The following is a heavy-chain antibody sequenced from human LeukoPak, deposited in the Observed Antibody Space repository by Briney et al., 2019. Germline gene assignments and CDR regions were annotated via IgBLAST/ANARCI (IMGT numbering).Heavy chain of an antibody. V-gene: IGHV3-66*01. CDR2: IYSGGST. D-gene: IGHD3-9*01. CDR1: GFTVSTSY. Sequence: GGSLRLSCAVSGFTVSTSYMTWVRQAPGKGLEWVSLIYSGGSTYYPDSVKGRFIISRDISENTLYLQMNSLRAEDTAVYYCARDMDYDILTGYPFAFDIWGQGTMVTISS. CDR3: ARDMDYDILTGYPFAFDI. J-gene: IGHJ3*02.